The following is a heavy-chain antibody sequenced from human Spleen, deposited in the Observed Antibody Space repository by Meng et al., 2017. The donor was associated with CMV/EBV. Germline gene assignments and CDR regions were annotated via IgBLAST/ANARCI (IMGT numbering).Heavy chain of an antibody. Sequence: FTFSSYNMIWVRRAPGKGLEWVSSISSGSSSIYYADSVKGRFTISRDNAKDSLYLQMSSLRAEDTAVYYCARGRVRYYDSSGLQPFDYWGQGTLVTVSS. CDR3: ARGRVRYYDSSGLQPFDY. D-gene: IGHD3-22*01. J-gene: IGHJ4*02. CDR2: ISSGSSSI. CDR1: FTFSSYN. V-gene: IGHV3-21*01.